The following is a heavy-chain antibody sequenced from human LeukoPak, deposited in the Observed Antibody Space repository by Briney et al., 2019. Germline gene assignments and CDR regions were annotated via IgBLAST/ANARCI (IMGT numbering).Heavy chain of an antibody. V-gene: IGHV4-34*01. Sequence: SETLSLTCTVSGDFISSVGYYWSWIRQPPGKGLEWIGEINHSGSTNYNPSLKSRVTISVDTSKNQFSLKLSSVTAADTAVYYCARRHSSIVGTNYVDYWGQGTLVTVSS. CDR2: INHSGST. CDR1: GDFISSVGYY. CDR3: ARRHSSIVGTNYVDY. J-gene: IGHJ4*02. D-gene: IGHD1-26*01.